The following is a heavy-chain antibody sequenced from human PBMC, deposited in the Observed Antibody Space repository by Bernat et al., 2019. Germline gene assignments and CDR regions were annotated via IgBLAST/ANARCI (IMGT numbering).Heavy chain of an antibody. CDR3: ARHDTYGDYTTGWFDP. D-gene: IGHD4-17*01. CDR2: IYYSGST. Sequence: QLQLQESGPGLVKPSETLSLTCTVSGGSISSSSYYWGWIRQPPGKGLECIGSIYYSGSTYYNPSLKSRVTISVDTSKNQFSLKLSSVTAADTAVYYCARHDTYGDYTTGWFDPWGQGTLVTVSS. CDR1: GGSISSSSYY. J-gene: IGHJ5*02. V-gene: IGHV4-39*01.